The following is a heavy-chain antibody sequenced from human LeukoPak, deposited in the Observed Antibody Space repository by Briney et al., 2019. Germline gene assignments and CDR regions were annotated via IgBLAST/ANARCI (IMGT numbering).Heavy chain of an antibody. CDR2: ISGSGGST. CDR1: GFTFSSYA. V-gene: IGHV3-23*01. CDR3: AKVGLPPYSSTLKGVYYYYYGMDV. J-gene: IGHJ6*02. D-gene: IGHD6-13*01. Sequence: PGGSLRLSCAASGFTFSSYAMSWVRQAPGKGLEWVSAISGSGGSTYYADSVKGRFTISRDNSKNTLYLQMNSLRAEDTAVYYCAKVGLPPYSSTLKGVYYYYYGMDVWGQGTTVTVSS.